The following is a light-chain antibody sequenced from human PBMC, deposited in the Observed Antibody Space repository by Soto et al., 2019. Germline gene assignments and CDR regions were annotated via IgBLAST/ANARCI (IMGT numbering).Light chain of an antibody. CDR1: QGVSSTY. V-gene: IGKV3-20*01. CDR3: QQYGSSPPFT. Sequence: DIVLTQSPGTLSLSPGEIATLSCRASQGVSSTYLAWYQQKPGQAPRLLIFGASNRATGIPTRFSASGSGTDFTLTISRLEPEALAVYYCQQYGSSPPFTFGPGTKVDIK. CDR2: GAS. J-gene: IGKJ3*01.